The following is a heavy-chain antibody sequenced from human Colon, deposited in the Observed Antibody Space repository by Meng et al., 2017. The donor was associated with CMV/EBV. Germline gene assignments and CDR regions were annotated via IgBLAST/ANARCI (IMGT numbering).Heavy chain of an antibody. D-gene: IGHD3-3*01. Sequence: GGSLRLSCAASGFTFSNAWMSWVRQTPGKVLEWVSFIHINGGDEQYADAVRGRFTISRDNSKNTLYLQMSSLRADDTAVYYCADDFWMERGYWGPGTLVTVSS. CDR3: ADDFWMERGY. CDR1: GFTFSNAW. V-gene: IGHV3-30*02. CDR2: IHINGGDE. J-gene: IGHJ4*02.